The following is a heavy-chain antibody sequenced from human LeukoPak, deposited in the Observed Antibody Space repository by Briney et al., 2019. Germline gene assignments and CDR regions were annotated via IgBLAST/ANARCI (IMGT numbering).Heavy chain of an antibody. Sequence: ASVKVSCKASVYTFTSYYMHWVRQAPGQGLEWMGIINPSGGSTSYAQKFQGRVTMTRDMSTSTVYMELSSLRSEDTAVYYCARDGEDTAMVTTLDYWGQGTLVTVSS. CDR3: ARDGEDTAMVTTLDY. CDR1: VYTFTSYY. D-gene: IGHD5-18*01. CDR2: INPSGGST. J-gene: IGHJ4*02. V-gene: IGHV1-46*01.